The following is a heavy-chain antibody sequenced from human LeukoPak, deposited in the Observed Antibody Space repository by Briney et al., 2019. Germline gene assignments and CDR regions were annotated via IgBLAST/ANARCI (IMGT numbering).Heavy chain of an antibody. D-gene: IGHD5-24*01. V-gene: IGHV5-51*03. CDR2: IYPGDSDT. CDR1: GYSFTSYW. CDR3: ARSPKTSRRDGHRGFLYYFDY. J-gene: IGHJ4*02. Sequence: KPGESLKISCKGSGYSFTSYWIGWVRQMPGKGLEWMGIIYPGDSDTRYSPSFQGQVTISADKSISTAYLQWSSLKASDTAMYYCARSPKTSRRDGHRGFLYYFDYWGQGTLVTVSS.